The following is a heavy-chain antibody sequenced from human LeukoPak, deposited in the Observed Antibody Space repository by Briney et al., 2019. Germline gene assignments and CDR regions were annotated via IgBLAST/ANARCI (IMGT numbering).Heavy chain of an antibody. V-gene: IGHV3-21*01. CDR3: ARLTTTVTTPFDY. D-gene: IGHD4-17*01. CDR2: ISSSSSYI. CDR1: GFTFSIYN. Sequence: PGGSLRLSCAASGFTFSIYNMNWVRQAPGKGLEWVSSISSSSSYIYYADSVKGRFTISRDNAKNSLYLQMNSLRAEDTAVYYCARLTTTVTTPFDYWVQGTLVTVSS. J-gene: IGHJ4*02.